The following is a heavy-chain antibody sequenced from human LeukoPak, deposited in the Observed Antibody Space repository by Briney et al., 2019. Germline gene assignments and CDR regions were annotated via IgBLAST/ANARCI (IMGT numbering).Heavy chain of an antibody. CDR3: AKAVGTVETGY. J-gene: IGHJ4*02. D-gene: IGHD4-23*01. CDR2: ISGSGGST. Sequence: GGSLRLSCAASGFTFSSYAVSWVRQAPGKGLEWVSAISGSGGSTYYADSVEGRFTISRDNSKNTLYLQMNSLRAEDTAVYYCAKAVGTVETGYWGQGTLVTVSS. CDR1: GFTFSSYA. V-gene: IGHV3-23*01.